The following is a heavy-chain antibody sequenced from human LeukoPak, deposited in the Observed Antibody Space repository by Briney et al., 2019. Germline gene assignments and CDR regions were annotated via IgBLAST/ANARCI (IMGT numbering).Heavy chain of an antibody. D-gene: IGHD3-22*01. CDR2: ISDSGGST. Sequence: QPGGSLRLSCAASGFTFSSYAMNWVRQAPGKGLEWVSAISDSGGSTYYADSVKGRFTISRDNSKNTLSLQMNGLRVEDTAVYYCPITTYYDSSGYYWGQGTLVTVSS. V-gene: IGHV3-23*01. CDR3: PITTYYDSSGYY. CDR1: GFTFSSYA. J-gene: IGHJ4*02.